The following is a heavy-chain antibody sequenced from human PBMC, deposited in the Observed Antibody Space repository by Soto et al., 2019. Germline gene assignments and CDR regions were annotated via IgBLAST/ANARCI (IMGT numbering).Heavy chain of an antibody. D-gene: IGHD6-13*01. J-gene: IGHJ3*01. CDR2: IYYDGGT. CDR3: ARVLPGIAAAYDAFDV. CDR1: GFTFSSYA. V-gene: IGHV4-59*01. Sequence: GSLRLSCAASGFTFSSYAMSWVRQAPGKGLEWIGYIYYDGGTTYNSSLKSRVTISTDTSRSQLSLQLTSATPADTAVYYCARVLPGIAAAYDAFDVWGQGTMVTVSS.